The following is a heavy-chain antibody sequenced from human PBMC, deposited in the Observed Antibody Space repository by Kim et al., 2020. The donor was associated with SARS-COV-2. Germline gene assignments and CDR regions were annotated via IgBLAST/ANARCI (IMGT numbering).Heavy chain of an antibody. CDR1: GFTFSSYG. CDR2: ISYDGSNK. J-gene: IGHJ5*02. CDR3: AKDLIRQAWGDYPNWFDP. Sequence: GGSLRLSCAASGFTFSSYGMHWVRQAPGKGLEWVAVISYDGSNKYYADSVKGRFTISRDNSKNTLYLQMNSLRAEDTAVYYCAKDLIRQAWGDYPNWFDPWGQGTLVTVSS. D-gene: IGHD3-16*01. V-gene: IGHV3-30*18.